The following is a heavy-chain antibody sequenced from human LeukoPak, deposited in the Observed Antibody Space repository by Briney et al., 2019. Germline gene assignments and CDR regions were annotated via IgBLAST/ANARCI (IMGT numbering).Heavy chain of an antibody. CDR3: TRDNGSYRDY. J-gene: IGHJ4*02. CDR2: IRSKAYGGTT. CDR1: GFTFGDYA. D-gene: IGHD1-26*01. Sequence: GGTLRLSCTASGFTFGDYAMSWVRQAPGKGLEGGGFIRSKAYGGTTEYAASVKGRFTISRDDSKSIAYLQMSSLKTEDTAVYYCTRDNGSYRDYWGQGTLVTVSS. V-gene: IGHV3-49*04.